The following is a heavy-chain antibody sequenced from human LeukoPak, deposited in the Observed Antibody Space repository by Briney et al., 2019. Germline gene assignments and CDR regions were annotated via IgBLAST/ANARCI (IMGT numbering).Heavy chain of an antibody. J-gene: IGHJ4*02. CDR1: GFTFSSYS. D-gene: IGHD2-15*01. CDR2: ISSSSSYI. CDR3: AREDLRSGGSCYYDY. V-gene: IGHV3-21*01. Sequence: GGSLRLSCAASGFTFSSYSMNWVRQAPGKGLEWVPSISSSSSYIYYADSVKGRFTISRDNAKNSLYLQMNSLRAEDTAVYYCAREDLRSGGSCYYDYWGQGTLVTVSS.